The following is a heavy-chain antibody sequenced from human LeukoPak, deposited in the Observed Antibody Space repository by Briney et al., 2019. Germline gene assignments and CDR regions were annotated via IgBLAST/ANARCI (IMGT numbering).Heavy chain of an antibody. Sequence: GGSLTLSCAASGFTFSGSAMHWVRQASGKGREWVGRIRSKTNSYATAYAASVKGRFTISRDDSKNTAYLQMNSLKTEDTAVYYCTRNSGTDFDYWGQGTLVTVSS. J-gene: IGHJ4*02. CDR2: IRSKTNSYAT. D-gene: IGHD1-26*01. CDR1: GFTFSGSA. V-gene: IGHV3-73*01. CDR3: TRNSGTDFDY.